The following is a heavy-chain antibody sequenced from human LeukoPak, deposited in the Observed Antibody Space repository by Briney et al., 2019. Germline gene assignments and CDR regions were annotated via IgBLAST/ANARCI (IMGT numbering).Heavy chain of an antibody. CDR2: IYHSGNT. Sequence: SETLSLTCTVSGYSIRNGFYRGWIRQPPGKGLEWIGSIYHSGNTYYNPSLKSRVNISVDTSKNQFSLKLSSVTAADTAVYYCARDNWNSGYMDVWGKGTTVTVSS. J-gene: IGHJ6*03. CDR3: ARDNWNSGYMDV. V-gene: IGHV4-38-2*02. CDR1: GYSIRNGFY. D-gene: IGHD1-7*01.